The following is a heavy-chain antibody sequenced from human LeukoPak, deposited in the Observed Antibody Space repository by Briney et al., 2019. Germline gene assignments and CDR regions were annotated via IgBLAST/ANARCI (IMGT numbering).Heavy chain of an antibody. D-gene: IGHD4-17*01. J-gene: IGHJ4*02. Sequence: PGGSLRLSCAASGFTFSSYAMRWVRQAPGKGLEWVSAVSASGGSTYYADSVKGRFTISRDNSKNTLYLQMNSLRAEDTAVYYCTKSPYGDYLIDYWGQGTLVTVSS. CDR3: TKSPYGDYLIDY. V-gene: IGHV3-23*01. CDR2: VSASGGST. CDR1: GFTFSSYA.